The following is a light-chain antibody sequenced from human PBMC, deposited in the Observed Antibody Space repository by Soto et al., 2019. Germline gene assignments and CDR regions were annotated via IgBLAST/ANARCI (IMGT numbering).Light chain of an antibody. Sequence: SYDLTQPPSVSVSPGQTARITCSGDELPKEYAYWYQQKPGQAPLLVIYKDTERPSGIPERFSASSSGTTVTLTISGVQAEDEGDYYCLSADSSRLYVFGTGTKVTV. V-gene: IGLV3-25*02. J-gene: IGLJ1*01. CDR3: LSADSSRLYV. CDR1: ELPKEY. CDR2: KDT.